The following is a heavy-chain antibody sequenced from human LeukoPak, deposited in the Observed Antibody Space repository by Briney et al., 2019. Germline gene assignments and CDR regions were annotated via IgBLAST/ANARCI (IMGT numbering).Heavy chain of an antibody. J-gene: IGHJ4*02. D-gene: IGHD3-16*02. Sequence: SETLSLTCNVSGGSISSYYWSWIRQPPGKGLEWIGYISYSGSTNYNPSLKSRVTISVDTSKNQFSLKLSSVTAADTAVYYCARYVWGSYPTFEDYWGQGTLVTVSS. CDR1: GGSISSYY. CDR3: ARYVWGSYPTFEDY. CDR2: ISYSGST. V-gene: IGHV4-59*01.